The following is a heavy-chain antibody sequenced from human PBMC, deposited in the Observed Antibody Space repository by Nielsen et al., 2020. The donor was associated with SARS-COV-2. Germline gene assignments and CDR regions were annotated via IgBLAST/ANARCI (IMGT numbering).Heavy chain of an antibody. CDR2: VAFTGSA. J-gene: IGHJ4*02. CDR3: ATVTLSPSRGSIDY. D-gene: IGHD2/OR15-2a*01. V-gene: IGHV4-39*07. CDR1: GGSINTNIYY. Sequence: SETLSLTCAVSGGSINTNIYYWGWIRQSPGQGLEWIGHVAFTGSAYYNPSLRSRLTISIDTSNNLFSLELSSVTAADTAVYYCATVTLSPSRGSIDYWGRGSLVTVSS.